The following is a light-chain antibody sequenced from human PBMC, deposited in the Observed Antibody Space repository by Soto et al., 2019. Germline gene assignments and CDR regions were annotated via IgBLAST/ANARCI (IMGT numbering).Light chain of an antibody. Sequence: EIVMTQSPATLSVSPGERATLSCRASQSVSSSLAWYQKKPGQAPRLLIYGASTRATGIPARFSGSGSGTELTLTISSLQSEDFAVYYCQQYSNWWTFGQGTRVEIK. CDR1: QSVSSS. V-gene: IGKV3-15*01. J-gene: IGKJ1*01. CDR3: QQYSNWWT. CDR2: GAS.